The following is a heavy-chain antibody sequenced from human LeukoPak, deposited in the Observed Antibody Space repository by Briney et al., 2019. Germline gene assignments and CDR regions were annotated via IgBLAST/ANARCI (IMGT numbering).Heavy chain of an antibody. D-gene: IGHD1-1*01. Sequence: GGSLRLSCAASGFTFSDYYMSWIRQAPGKGLEWVAHINQDGSVKNYVDSVKGRFTISRDNANNFLYLQMNSLRAEDTAVYYCAKDKNWNVCDYWGRGTLVTVSS. CDR3: AKDKNWNVCDY. V-gene: IGHV3-7*01. CDR1: GFTFSDYY. CDR2: INQDGSVK. J-gene: IGHJ4*02.